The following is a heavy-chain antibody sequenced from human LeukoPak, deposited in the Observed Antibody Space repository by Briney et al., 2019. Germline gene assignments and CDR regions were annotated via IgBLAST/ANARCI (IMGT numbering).Heavy chain of an antibody. CDR3: SRKRGDDSHNYMDV. Sequence: PGRSLRLSCAASGFTFSNYAMRCVRQSQGKGLGWVAFTRRDGGTHFYADSVKGQVTISRNNSKNTLSLQMNSPRTEYTAAYYCSRKRGDDSHNYMDVWGKGTTVTVSS. V-gene: IGHV3-30*02. J-gene: IGHJ6*03. CDR2: TRRDGGTH. D-gene: IGHD2-21*02. CDR1: GFTFSNYA.